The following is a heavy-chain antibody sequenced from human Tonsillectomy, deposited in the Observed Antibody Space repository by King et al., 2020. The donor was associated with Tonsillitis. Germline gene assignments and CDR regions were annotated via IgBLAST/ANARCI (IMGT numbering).Heavy chain of an antibody. V-gene: IGHV3-30*04. D-gene: IGHD3-22*01. CDR2: ISSDGSNK. J-gene: IGHJ3*02. CDR1: GFTFSDYA. Sequence: VQLVESGGGVVQPGRSLRLSCAASGFTFSDYAMHWVRQAPGEGLEWVAVISSDGSNKYYADSVKGRFTISRDNSKNTLFLQMNSLRAEDTAVYHCARTFYCDRNGYYHEDVFDIWGQGTMVTVSS. CDR3: ARTFYCDRNGYYHEDVFDI.